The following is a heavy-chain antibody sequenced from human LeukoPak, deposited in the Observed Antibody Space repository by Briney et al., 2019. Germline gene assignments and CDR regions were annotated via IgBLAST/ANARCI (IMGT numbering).Heavy chain of an antibody. D-gene: IGHD2-2*01. CDR1: GFTVSSYA. J-gene: IGHJ4*02. Sequence: GGSLRLSCAASGFTVSSYAMSWVRQAPGKGLEWVSAISGSGGSTYYADSVKGRFTISRDNSKNTLYLQMNSLRAEDTAVYYCAKDGLTPQDSVVVPAALPYFDYWGQGTLVTVSS. CDR3: AKDGLTPQDSVVVPAALPYFDY. CDR2: ISGSGGST. V-gene: IGHV3-23*01.